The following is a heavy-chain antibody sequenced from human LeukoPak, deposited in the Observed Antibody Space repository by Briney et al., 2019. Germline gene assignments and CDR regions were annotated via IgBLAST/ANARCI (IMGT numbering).Heavy chain of an antibody. Sequence: GGSLRLSCAASAFTFSSSWMHWVRQAPGKGLVWVSRINSDGSSTVYADSVKGRFTVSRDNAKNTLYLQMNSLRAEDTAVYYCARGGNTPGDYWGQGTLVTVSS. CDR2: INSDGSST. CDR1: AFTFSSSW. D-gene: IGHD2-2*02. CDR3: ARGGNTPGDY. V-gene: IGHV3-74*01. J-gene: IGHJ4*02.